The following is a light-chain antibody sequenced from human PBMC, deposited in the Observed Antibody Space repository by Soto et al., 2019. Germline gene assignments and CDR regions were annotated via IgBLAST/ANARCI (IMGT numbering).Light chain of an antibody. CDR3: QQYNSYSRT. CDR2: KAS. CDR1: QSINTW. V-gene: IGKV1-5*03. J-gene: IGKJ1*01. Sequence: DIQMTQSPSTLSGSVGDRVTITCRASQSINTWLAWYQQKPGKAPKLLIYKASSLESGVPSRFSGSGSGTEFTLTISSLQPDDFATYYCQQYNSYSRTFGQGTKVDI.